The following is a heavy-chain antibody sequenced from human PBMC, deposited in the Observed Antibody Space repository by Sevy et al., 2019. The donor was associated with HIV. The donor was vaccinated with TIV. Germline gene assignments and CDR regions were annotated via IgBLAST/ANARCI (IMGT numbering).Heavy chain of an antibody. V-gene: IGHV3-21*01. J-gene: IGHJ4*02. D-gene: IGHD6-13*01. Sequence: GGSLRLSCAASGFTFSSYSMNWVRQAPGKGLEWVSSISSSSSYIYYADSVKGRFTISRDNAKNSLYLQMNGLRAEDTAVYYCARDLEQLVSLWGQGTLVTVSS. CDR2: ISSSSSYI. CDR3: ARDLEQLVSL. CDR1: GFTFSSYS.